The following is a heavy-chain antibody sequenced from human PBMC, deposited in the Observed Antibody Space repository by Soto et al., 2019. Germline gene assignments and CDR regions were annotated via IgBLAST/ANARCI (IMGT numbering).Heavy chain of an antibody. CDR2: INPNSGGT. CDR1: GYTFTGYY. V-gene: IGHV1-2*04. D-gene: IGHD3-10*01. J-gene: IGHJ4*02. Sequence: QVQLVQSGAEVKKPGASVKVSCKASGYTFTGYYMHWVRQAPGQGLEWMGWINPNSGGTNYAQKFQGWVTMTRDTSISTAYMELSRLRSDDTAVYYCAIDRLYYGSGGDFDYWGQGTLVTVSS. CDR3: AIDRLYYGSGGDFDY.